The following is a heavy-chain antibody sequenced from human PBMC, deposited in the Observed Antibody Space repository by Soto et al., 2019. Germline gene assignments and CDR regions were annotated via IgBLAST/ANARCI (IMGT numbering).Heavy chain of an antibody. V-gene: IGHV3-21*01. Sequence: EVQLVESGGGLVKPGGSLRLSCAASGFTFSSYSMNWVRQAPGKGLEWVSSISSSSSYIYYADSVKGRFTISRDNAKNSLYLQMTSLRAEDTAVYYCARDQCSSTSCYSFWGQGTLVTVSS. CDR3: ARDQCSSTSCYSF. CDR1: GFTFSSYS. D-gene: IGHD2-2*01. CDR2: ISSSSSYI. J-gene: IGHJ4*02.